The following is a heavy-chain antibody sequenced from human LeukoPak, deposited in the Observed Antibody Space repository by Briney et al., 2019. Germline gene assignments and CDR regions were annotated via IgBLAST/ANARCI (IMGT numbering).Heavy chain of an antibody. CDR1: GFTFSSYW. V-gene: IGHV3-7*01. CDR3: ARGYYDILTGYYWGGIFDY. Sequence: PGGSLRLPCAASGFTFSSYWMSWVRQAPGKGLEWVANIKQDGSEKYYVDSVKGRFTISRDNAKNSLYLQMNSLRAEDTAVYYCARGYYDILTGYYWGGIFDYWGQGTLVTVSS. D-gene: IGHD3-9*01. CDR2: IKQDGSEK. J-gene: IGHJ4*02.